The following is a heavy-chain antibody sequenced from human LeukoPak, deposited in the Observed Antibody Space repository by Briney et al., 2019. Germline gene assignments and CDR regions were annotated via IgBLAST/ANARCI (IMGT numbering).Heavy chain of an antibody. V-gene: IGHV3-23*01. CDR1: GFTFSSYA. CDR3: ATMGPYYDFWSGTNDY. CDR2: ISGSGGST. J-gene: IGHJ4*02. D-gene: IGHD3-3*01. Sequence: GGSLRLSCAASGFTFSSYAMSWVRQAPGKGLEWVSAISGSGGSTYYADSVKGRFTISRDNSKNTLYLQMNSLRAEDTAVYYCATMGPYYDFWSGTNDYWGQGTLVTVSS.